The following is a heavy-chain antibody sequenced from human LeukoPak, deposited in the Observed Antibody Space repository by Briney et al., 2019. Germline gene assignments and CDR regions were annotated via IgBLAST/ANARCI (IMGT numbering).Heavy chain of an antibody. J-gene: IGHJ6*03. Sequence: GASVKVSCKASGYTFTGYYMHWVRQAPGQGLEWMGWINPNSGGTNYAQKFQGRVTMTRDTSISTVYMELSRLRSDDTAVYYCARHSGSYSGGMDVWGKGTTVTVSS. V-gene: IGHV1-2*02. D-gene: IGHD1-26*01. CDR2: INPNSGGT. CDR1: GYTFTGYY. CDR3: ARHSGSYSGGMDV.